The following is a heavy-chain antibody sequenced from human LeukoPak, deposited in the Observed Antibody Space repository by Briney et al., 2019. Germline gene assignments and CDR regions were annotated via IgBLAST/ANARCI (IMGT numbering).Heavy chain of an antibody. D-gene: IGHD2-2*01. CDR2: INPSSGST. V-gene: IGHV1-46*01. Sequence: ASVKVSCKASGYTFTSYGISWVRQAPGQGLEWMGIINPSSGSTSYAQKFQGRVTMTRDTSTSTVYMELSSLRSEDTAVYYCARDSRVVPAAGHYFDSWGQGILVTVPS. CDR3: ARDSRVVPAAGHYFDS. J-gene: IGHJ4*02. CDR1: GYTFTSYG.